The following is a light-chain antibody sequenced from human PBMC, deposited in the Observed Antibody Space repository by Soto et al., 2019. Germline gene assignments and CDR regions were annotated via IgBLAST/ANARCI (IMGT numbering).Light chain of an antibody. CDR2: GAS. J-gene: IGKJ5*01. CDR3: HQAKNWPPIT. Sequence: ERVMTPSPATLSVSPGERATLACRARQRVSSNLACYQQTPCQAPRLLIYGASTRSTGITARFSGSGSGTEFTITIRSLQSEDFAGYYSHQAKNWPPITSGQGTRLEIK. CDR1: QRVSSN. V-gene: IGKV3D-15*01.